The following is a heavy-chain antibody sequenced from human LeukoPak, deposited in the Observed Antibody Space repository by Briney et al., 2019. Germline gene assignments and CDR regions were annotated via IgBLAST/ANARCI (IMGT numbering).Heavy chain of an antibody. CDR3: AKDRSYSSGWYDY. Sequence: GGSLRLSCATSGFTFSSYAMHWVRQAPGMGLVWVSRINSDGSSTSYADSVKGRFTISRDNSKNTLYLQMNSLRAEDTAVYYCAKDRSYSSGWYDYWGQGTLVTVSS. CDR2: INSDGSST. J-gene: IGHJ4*02. V-gene: IGHV3-74*01. D-gene: IGHD6-19*01. CDR1: GFTFSSYA.